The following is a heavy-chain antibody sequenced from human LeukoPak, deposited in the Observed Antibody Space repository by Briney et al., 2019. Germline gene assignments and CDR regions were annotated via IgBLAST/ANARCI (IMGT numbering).Heavy chain of an antibody. D-gene: IGHD4-17*01. CDR1: GYTFTIYG. Sequence: ASVTVSCKASGYTFTIYGISWVRQAPGQGLEWMGWISAYNGNTNYAQKLQGRVTMTTDTSTSTAYMELRSLRSDDTAVYYCARDGRSMTTVTIGGFDYWGQGTLVTVSS. CDR2: ISAYNGNT. CDR3: ARDGRSMTTVTIGGFDY. J-gene: IGHJ4*02. V-gene: IGHV1-18*01.